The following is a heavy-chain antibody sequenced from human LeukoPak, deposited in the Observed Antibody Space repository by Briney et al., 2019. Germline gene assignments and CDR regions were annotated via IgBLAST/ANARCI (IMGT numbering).Heavy chain of an antibody. D-gene: IGHD2-21*02. J-gene: IGHJ4*02. CDR3: ARNGDFCLDY. Sequence: SETLSLTCAVSGGSISSGGYSWSWIRQPPGKGLEWIGEIYQGESTTYNPSLESRVTMSVDKSNNQLSLTLTSVTAADTAVYYCARNGDFCLDYWGQGTLVTVSS. CDR2: IYQGEST. CDR1: GGSISSGGYS. V-gene: IGHV4-30-2*01.